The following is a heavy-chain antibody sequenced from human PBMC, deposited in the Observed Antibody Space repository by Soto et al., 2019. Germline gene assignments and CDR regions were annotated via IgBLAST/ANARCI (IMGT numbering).Heavy chain of an antibody. CDR2: VKSKTDGGTT. D-gene: IGHD3-10*01. V-gene: IGHV3-15*07. Sequence: PGGSLRLSCAASGFTFSNAWINWVRQTPGKGLEWVGRVKSKTDGGTTDFAAPVKGRFAISRDDSKHMVYLEMNSLKTVDTAIYYCTTDSYITSIIVRFDYWGHGTPVTVSS. J-gene: IGHJ4*01. CDR3: TTDSYITSIIVRFDY. CDR1: GFTFSNAW.